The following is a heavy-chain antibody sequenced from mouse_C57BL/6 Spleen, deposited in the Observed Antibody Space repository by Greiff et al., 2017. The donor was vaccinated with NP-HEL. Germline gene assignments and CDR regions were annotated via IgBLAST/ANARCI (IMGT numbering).Heavy chain of an antibody. CDR1: GYTFTDYY. D-gene: IGHD1-1*01. CDR2: INPNNGGT. CDR3: ARRDYGTAIDY. V-gene: IGHV1-26*01. J-gene: IGHJ4*01. Sequence: EVQLQQSGPELVKPGASVKISCKASGYTFTDYYMNWVKQSHGKSLEWIGDINPNNGGTSYNQKFKGKATLTVDKSSSTAYMELRSLTSEDSAVYYCARRDYGTAIDYWGQRTSVTVSS.